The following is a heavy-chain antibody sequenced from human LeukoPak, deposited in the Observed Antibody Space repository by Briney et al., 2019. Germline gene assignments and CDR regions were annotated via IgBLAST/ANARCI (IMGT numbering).Heavy chain of an antibody. J-gene: IGHJ5*02. CDR1: GGTFSSYA. CDR2: IIPIFGTA. CDR3: ARVPRSGDRFDP. Sequence: GASVKVSCKASGGTFSSYAISWVRQAPGQGLEWMGGIIPIFGTANYAQKFQGRVTMTRSTSMSTAYMELSSLRSEDTAVYYCARVPRSGDRFDPWGQGTLVSVSP. V-gene: IGHV1-69*05. D-gene: IGHD2-15*01.